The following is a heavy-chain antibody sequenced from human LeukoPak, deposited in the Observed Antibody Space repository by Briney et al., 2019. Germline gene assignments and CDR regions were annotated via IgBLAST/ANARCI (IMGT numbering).Heavy chain of an antibody. D-gene: IGHD3-22*01. V-gene: IGHV1-18*01. CDR3: ARDFSKGVITTRGFDY. J-gene: IGHJ4*02. CDR1: GYTFTSYG. CDR2: ISAYNGNT. Sequence: ASVKVSCKASGYTFTSYGISWVRQAPGQGLEWMGWISAYNGNTNYAQKLQGRVTMTTDTSTSTAYMELRSLRSDDTAVYYCARDFSKGVITTRGFDYWGQGTPVTVSS.